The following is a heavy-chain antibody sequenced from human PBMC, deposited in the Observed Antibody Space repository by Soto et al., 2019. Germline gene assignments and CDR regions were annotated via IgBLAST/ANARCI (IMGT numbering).Heavy chain of an antibody. V-gene: IGHV2-5*01. CDR3: AHIGSMVRGVGYFDY. D-gene: IGHD3-10*01. Sequence: QITLKESGPTLVKPTQTLTLTCTFSGFSLSTSGVGVGWIRQPPGKALEWLALIYWNDDKRYSPSLKSRLTITKDTSKNQVVLTMTNMDPVDTATYYCAHIGSMVRGVGYFDYWGQGTLVTVSS. CDR1: GFSLSTSGVG. J-gene: IGHJ4*02. CDR2: IYWNDDK.